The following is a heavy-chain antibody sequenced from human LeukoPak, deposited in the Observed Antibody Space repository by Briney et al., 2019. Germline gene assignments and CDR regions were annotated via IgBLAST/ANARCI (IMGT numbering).Heavy chain of an antibody. CDR3: ARECCSGSHYGESLDY. J-gene: IGHJ4*02. D-gene: IGHD1-26*01. V-gene: IGHV3-7*01. CDR2: IKQDGSEK. Sequence: GGSLRLSCAASGLMFSSYWMSRVRQAPGKGLEWVANIKQDGSEKYYVDSVKGRFTISRDNAKNSLYLQMNSLRAEGTALYYCARECCSGSHYGESLDYWGQGTLVTVSS. CDR1: GLMFSSYW.